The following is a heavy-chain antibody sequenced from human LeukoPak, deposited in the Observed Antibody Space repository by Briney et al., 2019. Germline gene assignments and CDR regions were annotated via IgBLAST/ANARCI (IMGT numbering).Heavy chain of an antibody. CDR3: IKDRIGTWSFDH. V-gene: IGHV3-23*01. Sequence: GGSLRLSCAASGFTFSGYAMSWVRQAPGKGLEWVSAISGSGGSTYYADSVKGRFTISRDNSKNTLYLQLSSLRVEDTAVYYCIKDRIGTWSFDHWGQGTLLTVSS. CDR1: GFTFSGYA. CDR2: ISGSGGST. J-gene: IGHJ4*02. D-gene: IGHD1-26*01.